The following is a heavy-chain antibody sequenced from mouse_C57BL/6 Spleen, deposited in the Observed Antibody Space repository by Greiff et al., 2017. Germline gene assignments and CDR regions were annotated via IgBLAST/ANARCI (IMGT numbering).Heavy chain of an antibody. Sequence: QVQLKQSGAELVKPGASGKISSKASASAFGGTWRTWVRRRPGRGLEWIGQFYPGDGDTNYNGKFKGKATLTADKSSSTAYMQLSSLTSEDSAVYFCARETTVAATGFAYWGQGTLVTVSA. CDR3: ARETTVAATGFAY. CDR2: FYPGDGDT. CDR1: ASAFGGTW. D-gene: IGHD1-1*01. V-gene: IGHV1-80*01. J-gene: IGHJ3*01.